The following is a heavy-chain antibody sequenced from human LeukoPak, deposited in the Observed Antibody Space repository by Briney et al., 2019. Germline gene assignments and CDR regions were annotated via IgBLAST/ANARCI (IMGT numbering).Heavy chain of an antibody. CDR1: GYTLTELS. CDR3: ATVRYYYDSSGYYLDY. CDR2: FDPEDGET. D-gene: IGHD3-22*01. V-gene: IGHV1-24*01. Sequence: ASVKVSCKVSGYTLTELSMHWVRQAPGKGPEWMGGFDPEDGETIYAQKFQGRVTMTEDTSTDTAYMELSSLRSEDTAVYYCATVRYYYDSSGYYLDYWGQGTLVTVSS. J-gene: IGHJ4*02.